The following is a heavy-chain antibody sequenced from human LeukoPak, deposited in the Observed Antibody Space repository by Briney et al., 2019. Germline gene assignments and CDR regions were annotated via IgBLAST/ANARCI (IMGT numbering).Heavy chain of an antibody. D-gene: IGHD5-12*01. J-gene: IGHJ6*02. V-gene: IGHV3-30-3*01. Sequence: GGSLRLSCAASGFTFSSYAMHWVRQAPGKGLEWVAVISYDGSNKYYADSVKGRFTISRDNSKNTLYLQMNSLRAEDTAVYYCARPGESGYVSNGLDVWGQGTTVTVSS. CDR1: GFTFSSYA. CDR2: ISYDGSNK. CDR3: ARPGESGYVSNGLDV.